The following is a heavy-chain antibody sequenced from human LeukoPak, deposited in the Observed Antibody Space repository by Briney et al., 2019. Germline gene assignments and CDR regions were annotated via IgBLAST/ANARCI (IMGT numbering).Heavy chain of an antibody. V-gene: IGHV3-53*01. J-gene: IGHJ4*02. D-gene: IGHD1-26*01. CDR1: GFTVSSNY. CDR3: AKDVGKWESLHFFDY. CDR2: IYSGGST. Sequence: PGGSLRLSCAASGFTVSSNYMSWVRQPPGKGLEWVSVIYSGGSTYYADSVTGRFTIPRDNSRNTLYLQMNSLRGDDTAVYYCAKDVGKWESLHFFDYWGQGTLVTVSS.